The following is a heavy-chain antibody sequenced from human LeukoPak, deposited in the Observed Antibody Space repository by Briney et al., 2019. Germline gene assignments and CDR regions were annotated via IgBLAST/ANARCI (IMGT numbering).Heavy chain of an antibody. J-gene: IGHJ3*02. V-gene: IGHV4-34*01. CDR1: GGSFSGYY. CDR2: INHSGST. Sequence: SETLSLTCAVYGGSFSGYYWSWIRQPPGKGLEWIGEINHSGSTNYNPSLKSRVTISVDTSKNQFSLKLRSVTAADTAVYYCARGFRTLDIWGQGTMVTVSS. CDR3: ARGFRTLDI.